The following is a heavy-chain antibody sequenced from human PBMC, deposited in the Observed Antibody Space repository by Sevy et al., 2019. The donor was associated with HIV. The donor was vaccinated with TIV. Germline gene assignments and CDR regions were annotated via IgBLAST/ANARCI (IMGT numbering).Heavy chain of an antibody. CDR2: IYPGDSDT. V-gene: IGHV5-51*01. D-gene: IGHD2-15*01. Sequence: GESLKISCKGSGYSFTSYWIGWVRQMPGKGLEWMGIIYPGDSDTRYSPSFQGQVTISADKSISTASLQWSSLKASDTAMYYCTRHRRYCSGGSQCYYYGMDVWGQGTTVTVSS. CDR1: GYSFTSYW. J-gene: IGHJ6*02. CDR3: TRHRRYCSGGSQCYYYGMDV.